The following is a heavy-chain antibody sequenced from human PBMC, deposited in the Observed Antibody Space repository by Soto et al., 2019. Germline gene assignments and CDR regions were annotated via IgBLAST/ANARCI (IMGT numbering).Heavy chain of an antibody. D-gene: IGHD2-15*01. Sequence: QLQLQESGPGLVKPSETLSLTCTVSGGSISSSSYYWGWIRQPPGKGLGWIGSSYYSGSTYYNPSLNGRVTISADKTRHQISLKLSSVTAADTAVYFCARIVAADIVVVVAAPGGYYYGMDVWGQGTTVTVSS. V-gene: IGHV4-39*01. J-gene: IGHJ6*02. CDR1: GGSISSSSYY. CDR3: ARIVAADIVVVVAAPGGYYYGMDV. CDR2: SYYSGST.